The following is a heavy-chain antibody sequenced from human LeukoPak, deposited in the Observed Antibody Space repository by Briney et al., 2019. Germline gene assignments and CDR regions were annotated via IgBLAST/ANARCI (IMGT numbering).Heavy chain of an antibody. CDR1: GFTFSNSW. Sequence: GGSLRLSCAASGFTFSNSWMSWVRQAPGKGLAWVLGISGSGGTTYYADSVKGRFTISRDNSKNTLYLQMNSLRAEDTAVYYCAKGDQITIFGVVKLGAFDIWGQGTMATVSS. V-gene: IGHV3-23*01. CDR3: AKGDQITIFGVVKLGAFDI. D-gene: IGHD3-3*01. CDR2: ISGSGGTT. J-gene: IGHJ3*02.